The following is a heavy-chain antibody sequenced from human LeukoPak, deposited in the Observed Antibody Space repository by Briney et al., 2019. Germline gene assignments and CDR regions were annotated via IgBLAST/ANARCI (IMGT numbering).Heavy chain of an antibody. CDR2: ISSSSSYI. V-gene: IGHV3-21*01. CDR3: AKVGMTTVTTGPGSVDY. Sequence: GGSLRLSCAASGFTFSSYSMNWVRQAPGKGLEWVSSISSSSSYIYYADSVKGRFTISRDNAKNSLYLQMNSLRAEDTAVYYCAKVGMTTVTTGPGSVDYWGQGTLVTVSS. J-gene: IGHJ4*02. D-gene: IGHD4-17*01. CDR1: GFTFSSYS.